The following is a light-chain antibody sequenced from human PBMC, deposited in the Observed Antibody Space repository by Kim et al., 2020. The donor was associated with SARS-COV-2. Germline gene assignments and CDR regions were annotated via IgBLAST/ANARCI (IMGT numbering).Light chain of an antibody. V-gene: IGKV1-5*03. CDR2: RAS. J-gene: IGKJ2*01. CDR3: QQFSSPLYT. CDR1: QSISTW. Sequence: SESVADRVTIPCRASQSISTWLAWHQQKPGKAPKLLISRASSLESGVPSRFRGSGSGTEFTLTINSLQPDDFASYYCQQFSSPLYTFGQGTKLEI.